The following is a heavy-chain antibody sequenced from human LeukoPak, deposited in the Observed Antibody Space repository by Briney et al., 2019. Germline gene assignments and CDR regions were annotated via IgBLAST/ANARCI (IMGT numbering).Heavy chain of an antibody. CDR2: LSGSAIGT. CDR3: ARDRYYGSGSYWRAFDI. V-gene: IGHV3-23*01. J-gene: IGHJ3*02. CDR1: GFTFSSYA. Sequence: GGSLRLSCAASGFTFSSYAMSWVRQAPGKGLDWVSTLSGSAIGTYYADSVKGRFTISRDNSKNTLYLQMNSLRAEDTAVHYCARDRYYGSGSYWRAFDIWGQGTMVTVSS. D-gene: IGHD3-10*01.